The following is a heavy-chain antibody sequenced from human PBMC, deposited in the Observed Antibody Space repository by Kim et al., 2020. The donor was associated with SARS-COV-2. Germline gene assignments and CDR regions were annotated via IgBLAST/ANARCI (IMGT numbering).Heavy chain of an antibody. CDR2: GST. V-gene: IGHV4-31*02. J-gene: IGHJ6*02. Sequence: GSTYYNPSLKSRVTISVDTSKNQFSLKLGSVTAADTAVYYCARSHYYYYGMDVWGQGTTVTVSS. CDR3: ARSHYYYYGMDV.